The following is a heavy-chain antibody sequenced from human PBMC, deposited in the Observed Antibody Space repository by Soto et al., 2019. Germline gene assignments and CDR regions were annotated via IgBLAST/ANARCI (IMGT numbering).Heavy chain of an antibody. J-gene: IGHJ3*02. D-gene: IGHD2-15*01. CDR3: ARHQDIVVVVAAHIAFDI. V-gene: IGHV4-34*01. CDR1: AGSFSGYY. CDR2: INHSGST. Sequence: PSENRSLTWAVYAGSFSGYYWRWIRQPPGKGLKWIGEINHSGSTNYNPSLKSRVTISVDTSKNQFSLKLSSVTAADTAVYYRARHQDIVVVVAAHIAFDIWGQGTMVTVSS.